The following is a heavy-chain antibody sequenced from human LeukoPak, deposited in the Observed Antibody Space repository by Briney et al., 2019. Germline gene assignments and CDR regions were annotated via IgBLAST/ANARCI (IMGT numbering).Heavy chain of an antibody. D-gene: IGHD4-23*01. CDR3: ARERGNNGGNTNGYFGY. CDR2: ISGSGGTT. Sequence: GGSLRLSCAASGFTFSNYWMSWVRQAPGKGLEWVSVISGSGGTTYSADSVKGRFTISRDNSKNTLYLQMNSLRAEDTAAYYCARERGNNGGNTNGYFGYWGRGTLVTVSS. J-gene: IGHJ4*02. CDR1: GFTFSNYW. V-gene: IGHV3-23*01.